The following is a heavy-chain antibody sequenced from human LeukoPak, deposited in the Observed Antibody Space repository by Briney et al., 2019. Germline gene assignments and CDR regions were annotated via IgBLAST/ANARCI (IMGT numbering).Heavy chain of an antibody. J-gene: IGHJ4*02. CDR3: ATWVGARFDY. D-gene: IGHD1-26*01. CDR2: IYCSGGT. Sequence: PSETLSLTCTVSGGSISSYYWSWIRQPPGKGLEWIGYIYCSGGTNYNPSLKSRVTISVDTSKNQFSLKLSSVTAADTAVYYCATWVGARFDYWGQGTLVTVSS. CDR1: GGSISSYY. V-gene: IGHV4-59*08.